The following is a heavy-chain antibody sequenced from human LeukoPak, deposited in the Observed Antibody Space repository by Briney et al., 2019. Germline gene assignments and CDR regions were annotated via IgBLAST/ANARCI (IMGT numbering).Heavy chain of an antibody. CDR1: GYTFATYD. J-gene: IGHJ4*02. D-gene: IGHD3-10*01. CDR2: MNPNSGNT. Sequence: GASVKVSCKASGYTFATYDINWVRQAIGQGLEWMGWMNPNSGNTGYTQKFQGRVTMTRNTSISTAYMELRSLRSEDTAVYYCARVMVRGVIDFDYWGQGTLVTVSS. V-gene: IGHV1-8*01. CDR3: ARVMVRGVIDFDY.